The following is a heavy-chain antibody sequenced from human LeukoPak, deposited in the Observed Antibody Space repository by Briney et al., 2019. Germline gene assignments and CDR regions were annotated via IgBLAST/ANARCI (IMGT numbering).Heavy chain of an antibody. Sequence: GGSLRLSCAASGFTFSSYGMSWVRQAPGRGLEWLSTISGSAYNTYYADSVKGRFTISRDNSANTFYLQMNSLRAEDTALYYCAKHSGSYFIYYVDSWGQGTLVTVSS. CDR3: AKHSGSYFIYYVDS. J-gene: IGHJ4*02. D-gene: IGHD1-26*01. V-gene: IGHV3-23*01. CDR2: ISGSAYNT. CDR1: GFTFSSYG.